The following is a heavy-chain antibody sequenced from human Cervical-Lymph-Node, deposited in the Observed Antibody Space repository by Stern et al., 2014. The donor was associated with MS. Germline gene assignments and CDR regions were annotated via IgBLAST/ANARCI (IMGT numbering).Heavy chain of an antibody. Sequence: VQLVESGGGVVQPGRSLRLSCAASGFTFDSYAMHWVRQTPGKGLEWVAFISYDGDNKYYADSVKGRFTISRDNSNNTLYLLMNSLRPEDTALYYCARERFSRSSRLFDYWGQGALVTVTS. V-gene: IGHV3-30-3*01. CDR2: ISYDGDNK. CDR1: GFTFDSYA. CDR3: ARERFSRSSRLFDY. D-gene: IGHD6-6*01. J-gene: IGHJ4*02.